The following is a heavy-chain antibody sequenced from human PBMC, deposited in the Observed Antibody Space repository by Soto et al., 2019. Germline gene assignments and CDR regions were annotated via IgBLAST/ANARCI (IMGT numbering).Heavy chain of an antibody. Sequence: SETLSLTCTVSGGSISSYYWSWIRQPPGKGLEWIGHIYYSGSTNYNPSLKSRVTISVDTSKNQFSLTLSSVTAADTAVYYCARTLGIAATGGYGMDVWGQGTTVTVSS. V-gene: IGHV4-59*12. CDR1: GGSISSYY. D-gene: IGHD6-13*01. CDR3: ARTLGIAATGGYGMDV. CDR2: IYYSGST. J-gene: IGHJ6*02.